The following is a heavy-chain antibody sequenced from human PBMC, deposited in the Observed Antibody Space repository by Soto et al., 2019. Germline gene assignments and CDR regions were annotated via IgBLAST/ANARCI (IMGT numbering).Heavy chain of an antibody. Sequence: GGSLRLSCAASGFTFSSYAVSWVRQAPGKGLEWVSAISGSDNSTYYADSVKGRFTISRDNSKSTLYLQMSSLRADDTAVYYCAPMGVWGQGTTVTVSS. CDR2: ISGSDNST. J-gene: IGHJ6*02. CDR1: GFTFSSYA. CDR3: APMGV. V-gene: IGHV3-23*01.